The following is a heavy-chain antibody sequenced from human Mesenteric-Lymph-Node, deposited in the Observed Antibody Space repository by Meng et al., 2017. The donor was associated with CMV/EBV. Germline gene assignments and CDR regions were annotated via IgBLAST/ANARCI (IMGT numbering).Heavy chain of an antibody. CDR2: INTGTGNP. D-gene: IGHD6-13*01. J-gene: IGHJ5*02. Sequence: VYCKTSGYPFTSYAMHWVRQAPGQGLEWMGWINTGTGNPTYAQGFTGRFVFSLDTSVSTAYLQINSLQADDTAVYYCARDLYSASLSWGQGTLVTVSS. CDR3: ARDLYSASLS. V-gene: IGHV7-4-1*02. CDR1: GYPFTSYA.